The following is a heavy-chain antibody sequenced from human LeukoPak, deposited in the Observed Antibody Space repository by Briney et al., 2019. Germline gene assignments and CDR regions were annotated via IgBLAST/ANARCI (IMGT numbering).Heavy chain of an antibody. J-gene: IGHJ4*02. V-gene: IGHV3-23*01. CDR3: AKDQGGYSGYDYYY. Sequence: GGSLRLSCAASGFTFISYAMSWVRQAPGKGLEWVSAISGSGGSTYYADSVKGRFTISRDNSKNTLYLQMNSLRAEDTAVYYCAKDQGGYSGYDYYYWGQGTLVTVSS. CDR2: ISGSGGST. D-gene: IGHD5-12*01. CDR1: GFTFISYA.